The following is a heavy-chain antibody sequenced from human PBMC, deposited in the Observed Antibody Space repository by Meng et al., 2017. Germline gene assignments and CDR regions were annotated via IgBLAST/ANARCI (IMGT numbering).Heavy chain of an antibody. J-gene: IGHJ5*02. CDR2: IYSGGST. Sequence: EVQLVGAGGGLIQPGGSLRLSCAASGFTVSSNYMSWVRQAPGKGLEWVSVIYSGGSTYYADSVKGRFTISRDNAKNTLHLQMNSLRSDDTAVYYCARSDWFDPWGQGTLVTVSS. CDR1: GFTVSSNY. CDR3: ARSDWFDP. V-gene: IGHV3-53*01.